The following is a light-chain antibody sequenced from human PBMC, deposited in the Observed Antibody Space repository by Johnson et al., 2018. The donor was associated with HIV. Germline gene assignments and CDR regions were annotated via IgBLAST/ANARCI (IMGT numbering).Light chain of an antibody. CDR1: SSNIGNNY. CDR3: GTWDNSLSAYV. Sequence: QSVLTQPPSVSAAPGQKVTISCSGSSSNIGNNYVSWYQQLPGTAPQLLIYENNKRPSGIPDRFSGSKSGTSATLGITGLQTGDEAAYYCGTWDNSLSAYVFGTGTKVTVL. V-gene: IGLV1-51*02. CDR2: ENN. J-gene: IGLJ1*01.